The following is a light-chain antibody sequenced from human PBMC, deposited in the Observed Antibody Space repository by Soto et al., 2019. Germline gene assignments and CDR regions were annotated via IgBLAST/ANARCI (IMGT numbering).Light chain of an antibody. Sequence: QSVLTQPASVSGAPGQSITISCPGTNRDIGFYNYVSWYQQHPGKAPKLLIYEVSYRPSGVSDRFSGSKSANTASLTISGLQAEDGADYYCSSYTSSALYVFGSGTKGTVL. CDR1: NRDIGFYNY. CDR2: EVS. J-gene: IGLJ1*01. CDR3: SSYTSSALYV. V-gene: IGLV2-14*01.